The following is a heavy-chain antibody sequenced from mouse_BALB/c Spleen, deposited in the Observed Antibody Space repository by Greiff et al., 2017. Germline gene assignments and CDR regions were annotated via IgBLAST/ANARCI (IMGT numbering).Heavy chain of an antibody. CDR2: INSDGGST. Sequence: DVQLVESGGGLVQPGESLKLSCESNEYEFPSHDMSWVRKTPEKRLELVAAINSDGGSTYYPDTMERRFIISRDNTKKTLYLQMSSLRSEDTAVYYCARKGFGYGNYSAMDYWGQGTSVTVSS. CDR3: ARKGFGYGNYSAMDY. J-gene: IGHJ4*01. D-gene: IGHD2-10*02. V-gene: IGHV5-2*01. CDR1: EYEFPSHD.